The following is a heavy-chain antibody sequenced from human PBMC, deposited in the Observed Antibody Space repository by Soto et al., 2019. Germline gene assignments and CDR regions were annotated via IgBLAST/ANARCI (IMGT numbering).Heavy chain of an antibody. D-gene: IGHD1-26*01. V-gene: IGHV3-23*01. CDR3: AKDQGVVGAKRAFDI. CDR2: ISGSGGST. CDR1: GFTFSSYA. J-gene: IGHJ3*02. Sequence: GGSLRLSCAASGFTFSSYAMSWVRQAPGKGLEWVSAISGSGGSTYYADSVKGRFTISRDNSKNTLYLQMNSLRAEDTDVYYCAKDQGVVGAKRAFDIWGQGTMVTVSS.